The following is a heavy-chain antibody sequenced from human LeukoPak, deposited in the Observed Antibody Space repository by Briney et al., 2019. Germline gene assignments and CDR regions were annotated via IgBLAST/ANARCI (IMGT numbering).Heavy chain of an antibody. CDR2: ISAYNGNT. D-gene: IGHD6-13*01. V-gene: IGHV1-18*01. CDR1: GYTFTSYG. J-gene: IGHJ5*02. CDR3: ARDLASIAAAGNWFDP. Sequence: LRASVKVSCKASGYTFTSYGISWARQAPGQGLEWMGWISAYNGNTNYAQKLQGRVTMTTDTSTSTAYMELRSLRSDDTAVYYCARDLASIAAAGNWFDPWGQGTLVTVSS.